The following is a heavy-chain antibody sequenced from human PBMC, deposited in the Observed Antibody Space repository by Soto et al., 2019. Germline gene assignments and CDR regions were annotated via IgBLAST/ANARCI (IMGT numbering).Heavy chain of an antibody. D-gene: IGHD4-17*01. CDR3: TRETFGDRDY. V-gene: IGHV3-74*01. CDR1: GFTFSGDW. J-gene: IGHJ4*02. Sequence: EVQLVESGGGLVQPGGSLRLSCTDSGFTFSGDWMHWVRQAPGKGLVWVSRLGPHENGLNYADSVKGRFTISRDNAKNTLYLQMNSRRVEDMAVYFCTRETFGDRDYWGQGTLVTVSS. CDR2: LGPHENGL.